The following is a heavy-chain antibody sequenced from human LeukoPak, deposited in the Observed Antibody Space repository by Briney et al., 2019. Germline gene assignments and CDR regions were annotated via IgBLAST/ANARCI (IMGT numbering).Heavy chain of an antibody. D-gene: IGHD2-15*01. Sequence: GGSLRLSCAASGFTFSDYYMSWIRQAPGKGLEWVSYISNSGGAIYYADSVKGRFTISRDNAMNSLFLQMNSLRAEDTAVYYCATSFKLRLVAATYYFDYWGQGTLVTVSS. CDR1: GFTFSDYY. CDR2: ISNSGGAI. V-gene: IGHV3-11*04. J-gene: IGHJ4*02. CDR3: ATSFKLRLVAATYYFDY.